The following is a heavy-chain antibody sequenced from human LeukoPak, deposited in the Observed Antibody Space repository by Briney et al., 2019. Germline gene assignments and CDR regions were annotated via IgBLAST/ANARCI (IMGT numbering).Heavy chain of an antibody. CDR2: IWYDGSNK. Sequence: GGSLRLSCAASGFTFSSYGMHWVRQAPGKGLEWVAVIWYDGSNKYYADSVKGRFTISRDNSKNTLYLQMNSLRAEDTAVYYCARALRYSSGWYFDYWGQGTLVTVSS. V-gene: IGHV3-33*01. J-gene: IGHJ4*02. D-gene: IGHD6-19*01. CDR1: GFTFSSYG. CDR3: ARALRYSSGWYFDY.